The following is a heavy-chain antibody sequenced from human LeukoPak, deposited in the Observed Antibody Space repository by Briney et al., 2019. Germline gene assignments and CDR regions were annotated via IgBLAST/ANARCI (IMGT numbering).Heavy chain of an antibody. Sequence: SETLSLTCTVSGGSISSSSYYWGWIRQPPGKGLEWIGSIYYSGSTYYNPSLKSRVTISVDKSKNQFSLKLSSVTAADTAVYFCARDPYGATTAFDIWGQGTMVPVSS. CDR2: IYYSGST. CDR1: GGSISSSSYY. D-gene: IGHD1-26*01. V-gene: IGHV4-39*07. CDR3: ARDPYGATTAFDI. J-gene: IGHJ3*02.